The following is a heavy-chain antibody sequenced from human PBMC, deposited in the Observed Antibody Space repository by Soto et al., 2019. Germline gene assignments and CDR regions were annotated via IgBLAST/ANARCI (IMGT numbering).Heavy chain of an antibody. CDR2: LYASDST. CDR1: GFTVSSHY. J-gene: IGHJ3*01. D-gene: IGHD4-17*01. V-gene: IGHV3-53*01. CDR3: ATTVTRLIAFDV. Sequence: GGSLRLSCAASGFTVSSHYMSWVRQTPGKGLEWVSILYASDSTFYADSVEGRFTIARDNSKNTVYLQLNSLRAEDTAVHYCATTVTRLIAFDVWGQGTMVTVSS.